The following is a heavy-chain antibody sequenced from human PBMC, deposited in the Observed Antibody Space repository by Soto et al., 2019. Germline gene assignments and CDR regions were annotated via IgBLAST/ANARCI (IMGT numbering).Heavy chain of an antibody. J-gene: IGHJ5*02. Sequence: TLSLTCSVSGAALNSGNYYWSWIRQVPGKGLEWIGHIYVTGAVDYNPSLRDRITISQDTSERQFSLNLRLVTTADTAVYYCARLRIATNNYKWFDPWGQGTLVTVSS. CDR1: GAALNSGNYY. V-gene: IGHV4-31*03. CDR3: ARLRIATNNYKWFDP. D-gene: IGHD2-21*01. CDR2: IYVTGAV.